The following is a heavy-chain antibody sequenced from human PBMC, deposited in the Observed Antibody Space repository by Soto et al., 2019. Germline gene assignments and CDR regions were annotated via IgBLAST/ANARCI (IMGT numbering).Heavy chain of an antibody. Sequence: ASVKVSCKASGFTFTSSAVQWVRQARGQRLEWIGWIVVGSGNTNYAQKFQERVTITRDMSTSTAYMELSSLRSEDTAVYYCAADSGYYYDSSGYHDFDYWGQGTLVTVSS. J-gene: IGHJ4*02. CDR2: IVVGSGNT. CDR3: AADSGYYYDSSGYHDFDY. CDR1: GFTFTSSA. D-gene: IGHD3-22*01. V-gene: IGHV1-58*01.